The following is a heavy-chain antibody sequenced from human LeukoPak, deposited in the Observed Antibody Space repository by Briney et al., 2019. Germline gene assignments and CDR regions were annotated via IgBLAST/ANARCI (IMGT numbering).Heavy chain of an antibody. J-gene: IGHJ4*02. CDR2: INPSGGST. CDR3: ARDRDTAMVL. Sequence: ASVKVSCKASGYTFTSCYMHWVRQAPGQGLEWMGLINPSGGSTSYAQKFQGRVTMTRDTSTSTVYMELSSLRSEDTAVNYCARDRDTAMVLWGQGTLVTVSS. CDR1: GYTFTSCY. V-gene: IGHV1-46*01. D-gene: IGHD5-18*01.